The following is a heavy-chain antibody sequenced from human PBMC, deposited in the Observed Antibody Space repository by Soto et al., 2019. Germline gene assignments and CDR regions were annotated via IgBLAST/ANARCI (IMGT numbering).Heavy chain of an antibody. J-gene: IGHJ6*02. CDR2: ISFDGTKK. V-gene: IGHV3-30-3*01. CDR1: GFTFNIYA. Sequence: GSLRLSCAASGFTFNIYALHWVRQAPGKGLEWVAVISFDGTKKYYSDSVKGRFTISRDNLKNTLYLQMNNLRVEDAALYFCAREDDYGYRYINYGLDVWGQGTTVTV. CDR3: AREDDYGYRYINYGLDV. D-gene: IGHD4-17*01.